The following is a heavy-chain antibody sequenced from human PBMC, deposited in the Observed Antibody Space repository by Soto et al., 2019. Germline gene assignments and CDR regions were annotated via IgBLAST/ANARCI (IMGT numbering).Heavy chain of an antibody. J-gene: IGHJ6*02. CDR2: INPNSGGT. Sequence: ASVKVSCKASGYTFTGYYMHWVRQAPGQGLEWMGWINPNSGGTNYAQKFQGWVTMTRDTSISTAYMELSRLRSDDTAVYYCATTVTTGYGLDVWGQGTTVTVSS. D-gene: IGHD4-4*01. CDR1: GYTFTGYY. CDR3: ATTVTTGYGLDV. V-gene: IGHV1-2*04.